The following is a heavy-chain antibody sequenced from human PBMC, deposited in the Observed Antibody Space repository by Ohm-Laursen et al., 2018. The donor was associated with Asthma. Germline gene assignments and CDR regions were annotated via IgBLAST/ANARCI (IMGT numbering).Heavy chain of an antibody. J-gene: IGHJ5*02. CDR3: ARSTGWYRLDL. D-gene: IGHD6-19*01. Sequence: PGTLSLTCVLSGGSINNYWWSWVRQPPGKGLEWIGEISHSGAASFNPSLTSRVTISLDKSKTHFSLELTSVTAADTAVYYCARSTGWYRLDLWGQGTLVTVFS. CDR1: GGSINNYW. V-gene: IGHV4-4*03. CDR2: ISHSGAA.